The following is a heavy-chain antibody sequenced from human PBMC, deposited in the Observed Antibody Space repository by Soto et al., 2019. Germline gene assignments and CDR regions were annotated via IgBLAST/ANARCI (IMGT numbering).Heavy chain of an antibody. D-gene: IGHD2-2*03. V-gene: IGHV4-59*08. CDR3: ARLNGYCVSTGCHGYYGMDV. J-gene: IGHJ6*02. CDR1: GGSIGTYY. CDR2: ISDSGST. Sequence: SETLSLTCTVSGGSIGTYYWSWIRQPPGKGLEWIGYISDSGSTNYNPSLRSRVTMSLDTSKNQFSLKLRSVTAADTAVYYCARLNGYCVSTGCHGYYGMDVWGQGTTVTVSS.